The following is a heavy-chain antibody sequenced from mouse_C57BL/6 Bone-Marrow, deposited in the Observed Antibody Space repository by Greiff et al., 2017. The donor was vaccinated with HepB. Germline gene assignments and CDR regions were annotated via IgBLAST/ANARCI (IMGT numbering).Heavy chain of an antibody. Sequence: QVQLKQPGAELVKPGASVKLSCKASGYTFTSYWMQWVKQRPGQGLEWIGEIDPSDSYTNYNQKFKGKATLTVDPSSSTAYMQLSSLTSEDSAVYYCARLTAQATFDYWGQGTTLTVSS. D-gene: IGHD3-2*02. J-gene: IGHJ2*01. V-gene: IGHV1-50*01. CDR1: GYTFTSYW. CDR3: ARLTAQATFDY. CDR2: IDPSDSYT.